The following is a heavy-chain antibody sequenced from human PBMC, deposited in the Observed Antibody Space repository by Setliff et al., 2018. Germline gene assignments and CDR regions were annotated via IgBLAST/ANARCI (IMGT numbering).Heavy chain of an antibody. CDR1: GFTFSSYG. J-gene: IGHJ4*02. CDR3: AKQGMIAPLYYFDY. Sequence: GGSLRLSCAASGFTFSSYGMHWVRQAPGKGLEWVAVIWSHGGLKSYVDSVKGRFTIARDNSKNTLYLQMNSLRAEDTAVYYCAKQGMIAPLYYFDYWGQGTLVTVSS. CDR2: IWSHGGLK. D-gene: IGHD2-15*01. V-gene: IGHV3-33*06.